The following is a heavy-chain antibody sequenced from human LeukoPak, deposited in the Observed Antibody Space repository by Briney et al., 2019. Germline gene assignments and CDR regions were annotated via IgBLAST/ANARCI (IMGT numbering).Heavy chain of an antibody. CDR3: ARERKILSTLDI. J-gene: IGHJ3*02. D-gene: IGHD2-15*01. CDR2: INPNIGGT. V-gene: IGHV1-2*02. Sequence: ASVKVSCKTSGYTFIDYYIHWVRQAPGQGLEWMAWINPNIGGTNYAQEFQGRVTLTRDTSITTAYMELSRLRSDDTAVYYCARERKILSTLDIWGQGTMVTVSS. CDR1: GYTFIDYY.